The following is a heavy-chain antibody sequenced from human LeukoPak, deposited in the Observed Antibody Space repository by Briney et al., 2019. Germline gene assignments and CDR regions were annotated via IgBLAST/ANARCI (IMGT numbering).Heavy chain of an antibody. V-gene: IGHV4-39*01. J-gene: IGHJ3*02. CDR3: ARGHLGYYDSSGYAFDI. Sequence: SETLSLTCTVSGGSISSSSYYWGWIRQPPGKGLEWIGYIYYSGSTNYNPSLKNRVTISVDTSKNQFSLKLSSVTAADTAVYYCARGHLGYYDSSGYAFDIWGQGTMVTVSS. D-gene: IGHD3-22*01. CDR1: GGSISSSSYY. CDR2: IYYSGST.